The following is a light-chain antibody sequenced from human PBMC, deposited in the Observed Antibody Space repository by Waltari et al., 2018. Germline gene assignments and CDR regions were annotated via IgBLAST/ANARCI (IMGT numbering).Light chain of an antibody. V-gene: IGKV1-5*01. J-gene: IGKJ4*01. Sequence: DIQMTQPPSSLSASLGDRRTITCRASQSISSYLSWYQKKSGKAPKLLIYNASSLESGVPSRFSGSGSGTEFTLTINSLQPDDFATYSCQQYYSYFTFGGGAKVEIK. CDR3: QQYYSYFT. CDR2: NAS. CDR1: QSISSY.